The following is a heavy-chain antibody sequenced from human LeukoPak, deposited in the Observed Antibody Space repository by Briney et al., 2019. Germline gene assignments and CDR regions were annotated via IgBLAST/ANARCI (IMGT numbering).Heavy chain of an antibody. J-gene: IGHJ4*02. CDR1: GGSFSGYY. CDR2: INHSGST. V-gene: IGHV4-34*01. CDR3: ARAIGGITMVRGVITRFDY. D-gene: IGHD3-10*01. Sequence: KPSETLSLTCAVYGGSFSGYYWSWIRQPPGKGLEWIGEINHSGSTNYNPSLKSRVTISVDTSKNQFSLKLSSVTAADTAVYYCARAIGGITMVRGVITRFDYWGQGTLVTVSS.